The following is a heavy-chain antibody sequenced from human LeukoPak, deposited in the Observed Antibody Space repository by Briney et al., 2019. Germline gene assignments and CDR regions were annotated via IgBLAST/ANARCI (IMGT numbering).Heavy chain of an antibody. V-gene: IGHV1-18*01. CDR3: ARGSPYDSSGYLKFDP. D-gene: IGHD3-22*01. J-gene: IGHJ5*02. CDR1: GYTFTSYG. Sequence: ASVKVSCKTSGYTFTSYGISWVRQAPGQGLEWMGWISAYNSNTHYAQKLQGRVTMTTDTSTSTAYMEVRSLRSDDTAVYYCARGSPYDSSGYLKFDPWGQGTLVTVSS. CDR2: ISAYNSNT.